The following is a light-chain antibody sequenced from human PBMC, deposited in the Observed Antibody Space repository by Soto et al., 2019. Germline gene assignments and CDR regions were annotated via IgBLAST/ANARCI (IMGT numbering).Light chain of an antibody. CDR3: QQYDSYSPTP. CDR2: KAS. Sequence: DIQMTQSPSTLSASVGDRVTITCRASQSISSWLAWYQQKPGKAPKLLIYKASSLESGVPSRFSGSGSGTGFTLTLMSLPADGFATFYCQQYDSYSPTPFGRGTKVEIK. V-gene: IGKV1-5*03. J-gene: IGKJ4*01. CDR1: QSISSW.